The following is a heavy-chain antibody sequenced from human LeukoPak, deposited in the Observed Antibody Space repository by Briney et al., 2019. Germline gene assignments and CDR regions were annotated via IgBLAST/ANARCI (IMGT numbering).Heavy chain of an antibody. V-gene: IGHV4-59*01. CDR1: GGSISSYY. J-gene: IGHJ6*02. Sequence: SETLSLTCTVSGGSISSYYWSWIRQPPGKRLEWIGYIYYSGSTNYNPSLKSRVTISVDTSKNQFSLKLSSVTAADTAVYYCARDGRSYGDYSHYYYYGMDVWGQGTTVTVSS. D-gene: IGHD4-17*01. CDR3: ARDGRSYGDYSHYYYYGMDV. CDR2: IYYSGST.